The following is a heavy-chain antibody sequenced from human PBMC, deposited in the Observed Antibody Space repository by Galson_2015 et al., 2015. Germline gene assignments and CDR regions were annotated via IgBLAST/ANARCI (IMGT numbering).Heavy chain of an antibody. Sequence: SLRLSCAASGFIFSNYAMHWARQAPGKGLEWVSTISSSSITTYYADSVKGRFTISRDNSKNTLFLQMNSLRAEDSAVYYCAKGGEYNNAYCPQWGQGTLVTVSS. J-gene: IGHJ4*02. CDR1: GFIFSNYA. D-gene: IGHD3-16*01. CDR2: ISSSSITT. CDR3: AKGGEYNNAYCPQ. V-gene: IGHV3-23*01.